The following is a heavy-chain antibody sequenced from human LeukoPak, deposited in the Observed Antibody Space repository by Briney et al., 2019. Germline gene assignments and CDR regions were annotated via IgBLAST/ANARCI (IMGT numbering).Heavy chain of an antibody. V-gene: IGHV3-30*02. Sequence: GGSLRLSCAASGFTFSSYGMHWVRQAPGKGLEWVAFIRYDGSNKYYADSVKGRFTISRDNSKNTLYLQMNSLGAEDTAVYYCAKDRYCSSTSCYTRGNWFDPWGQGTLVTVSS. J-gene: IGHJ5*02. CDR1: GFTFSSYG. D-gene: IGHD2-2*02. CDR3: AKDRYCSSTSCYTRGNWFDP. CDR2: IRYDGSNK.